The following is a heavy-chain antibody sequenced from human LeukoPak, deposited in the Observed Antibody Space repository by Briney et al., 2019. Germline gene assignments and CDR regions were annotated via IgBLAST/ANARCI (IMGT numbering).Heavy chain of an antibody. J-gene: IGHJ5*02. CDR3: ARDRRGYSGYDPGWFDP. CDR1: GFTFSSYW. V-gene: IGHV3-74*01. D-gene: IGHD5-12*01. Sequence: GGSLRLSCVASGFTFSSYWMHWVRQAPGKWLVWVSRINSDGYSTSYADSVKGRSTTSRDNAKNTVYLQMNSLRAEDTAVYYCARDRRGYSGYDPGWFDPWGQGTLVTVSS. CDR2: INSDGYST.